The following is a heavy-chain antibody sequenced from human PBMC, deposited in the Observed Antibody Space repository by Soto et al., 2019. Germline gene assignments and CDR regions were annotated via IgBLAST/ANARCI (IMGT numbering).Heavy chain of an antibody. CDR2: IIPLFGRA. CDR3: AQTLGLAAAGPGRFDL. Sequence: QVQLVQSGAEVKKPGSSVKVSCKASGGTFSSYAISWVRQAPGQGLEWMGGIIPLFGRANYAQKFQGRVTMTXXAXTXXAYMELSSLRSEDTAVYYCAQTLGLAAAGPGRFDLWGRGTLVTVSS. D-gene: IGHD6-25*01. J-gene: IGHJ2*01. V-gene: IGHV1-69*05. CDR1: GGTFSSYA.